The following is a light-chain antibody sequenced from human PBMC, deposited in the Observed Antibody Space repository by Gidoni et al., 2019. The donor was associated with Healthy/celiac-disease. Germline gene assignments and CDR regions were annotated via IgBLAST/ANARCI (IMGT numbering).Light chain of an antibody. CDR2: DAS. V-gene: IGKV3-11*01. J-gene: IGKJ1*01. Sequence: FVLTQSPATLSLSPGERATLSCRASQSVSSYLAWYQQKPGQAPRLLIYDASNRATGIPARFSGSGSGTDFTLTISSLEPEDFAVYYCQQRSNWLTWTFGQGTKVEIK. CDR1: QSVSSY. CDR3: QQRSNWLTWT.